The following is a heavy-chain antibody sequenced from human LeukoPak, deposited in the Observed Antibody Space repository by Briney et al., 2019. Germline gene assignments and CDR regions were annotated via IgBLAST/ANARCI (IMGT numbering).Heavy chain of an antibody. J-gene: IGHJ6*02. D-gene: IGHD1-26*01. CDR3: AREPRLIVGATAGMDV. CDR2: IYYSGST. Sequence: SVTLSLTCTVSGGSISSYYWSWIRQAPGKGLEWIGYIYYSGSTNYNPSLKSRVTISVDTSKNQFSLKLSSVTAADTAVYYCAREPRLIVGATAGMDVWGQGTTVTVSS. V-gene: IGHV4-59*01. CDR1: GGSISSYY.